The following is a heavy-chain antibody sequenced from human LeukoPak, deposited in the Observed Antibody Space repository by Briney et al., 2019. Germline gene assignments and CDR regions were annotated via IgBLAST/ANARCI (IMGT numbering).Heavy chain of an antibody. D-gene: IGHD2-2*01. CDR3: ARGRGCSSTSCYNWFDP. J-gene: IGHJ5*02. CDR2: INHSGST. V-gene: IGHV4-34*01. CDR1: SGSFSGYY. Sequence: SETLSLTCAVYSGSFSGYYWSWIRQPPGKGLEWIGEINHSGSTNYNPSLKSRVSISVDTSKNQFSLKLNSVTAADTAVYYCARGRGCSSTSCYNWFDPWGQGTLVTVSS.